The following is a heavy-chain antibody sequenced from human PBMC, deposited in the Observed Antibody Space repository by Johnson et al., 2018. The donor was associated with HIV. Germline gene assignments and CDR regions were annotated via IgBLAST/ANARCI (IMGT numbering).Heavy chain of an antibody. Sequence: QMQLVESGGGLAKPAWSPRLSCAASQFILRNSYMNCVRQAPGKGLECLAYISSSGSSVYYTDSVKGRFTISRDNTKNSLHLQMNSLRAEDTAVYYCARGAGYSYGPPYAFDIWGQGTMVTVSS. D-gene: IGHD5-18*01. CDR1: QFILRNSY. V-gene: IGHV3-11*01. J-gene: IGHJ3*02. CDR2: ISSSGSSV. CDR3: ARGAGYSYGPPYAFDI.